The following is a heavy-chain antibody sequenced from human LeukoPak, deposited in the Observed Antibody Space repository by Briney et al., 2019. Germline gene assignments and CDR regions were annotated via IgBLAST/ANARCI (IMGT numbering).Heavy chain of an antibody. J-gene: IGHJ4*02. CDR1: GFTVSSNY. CDR3: ARVGTRGSSGWYYFDY. V-gene: IGHV3-53*01. Sequence: GGSLRLSCAASGFTVSSNYMSWVRQAPGKGLEWVSVIYSGGGTYYADSVKGRFTISRDNSKNTLYLQMNSLRAEDTAVYYCARVGTRGSSGWYYFDYWGQGTLVTVSS. CDR2: IYSGGGT. D-gene: IGHD6-19*01.